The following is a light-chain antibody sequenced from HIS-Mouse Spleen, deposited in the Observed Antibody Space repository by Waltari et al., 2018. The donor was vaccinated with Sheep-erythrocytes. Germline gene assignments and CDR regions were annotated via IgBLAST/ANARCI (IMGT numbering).Light chain of an antibody. CDR2: DVS. Sequence: QSALTQPRSVSGSPGQSVTISCTGTSSDVGGYNYVSWYQQHPGKAPKLMIYDVSKRPGWVPVRFSGSKSGNTAPLTISGLQAEDEADYYCCSYAGSYNHVFATGTKFTVL. CDR3: CSYAGSYNHV. J-gene: IGLJ1*01. CDR1: SSDVGGYNY. V-gene: IGLV2-11*01.